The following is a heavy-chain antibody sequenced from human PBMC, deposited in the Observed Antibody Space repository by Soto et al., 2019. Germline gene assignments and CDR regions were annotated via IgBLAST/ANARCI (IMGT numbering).Heavy chain of an antibody. J-gene: IGHJ3*02. Sequence: QVQVVESGGGLVKPGGSLRLSCAASGFTFSDYYMSWIRQAPVKGLEWVSYISGRSDYTNYADSVKGRFTISRDNAKNSLYLQMNSLRAEDTAVYYCARVRRLASDAFDIWGQGTMVTVSS. CDR3: ARVRRLASDAFDI. CDR2: ISGRSDYT. D-gene: IGHD4-17*01. CDR1: GFTFSDYY. V-gene: IGHV3-11*05.